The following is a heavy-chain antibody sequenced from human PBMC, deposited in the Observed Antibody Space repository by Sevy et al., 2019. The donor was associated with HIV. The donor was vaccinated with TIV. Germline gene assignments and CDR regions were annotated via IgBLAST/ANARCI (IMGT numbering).Heavy chain of an antibody. CDR2: IYTSGST. Sequence: SETQSLTCTVSGGSISSYYWSWIRQPAGKGLEWIGRIYTSGSTNYNPSLKSRVTMSVDTSKNQFSLKLSSVTAADTAVYYCASSIYDSSGYHLGTLDYWGQGTLVTVSS. D-gene: IGHD3-22*01. CDR3: ASSIYDSSGYHLGTLDY. CDR1: GGSISSYY. V-gene: IGHV4-4*07. J-gene: IGHJ4*02.